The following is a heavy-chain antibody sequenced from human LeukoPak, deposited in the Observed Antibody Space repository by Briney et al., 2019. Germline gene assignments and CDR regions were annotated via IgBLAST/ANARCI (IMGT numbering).Heavy chain of an antibody. CDR3: ATGWSHHAY. CDR1: GFTFSGYW. Sequence: GGSLRLSCAASGFTFSGYWMSWVRQAPGKGLEWVANIKEDGSEKYSVGSVKGRFTISRDNTKNSLFLEVNSLRAEDTAVYYCATGWSHHAYWGQGTLVPSPQ. CDR2: IKEDGSEK. D-gene: IGHD3-3*01. J-gene: IGHJ4*02. V-gene: IGHV3-7*04.